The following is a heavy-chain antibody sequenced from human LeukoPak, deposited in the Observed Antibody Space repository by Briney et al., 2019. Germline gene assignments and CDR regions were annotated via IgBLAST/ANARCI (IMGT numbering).Heavy chain of an antibody. D-gene: IGHD3-10*01. CDR3: AREDYYGSGSYMRYFYYYDMDV. CDR2: ISSSDSLK. CDR1: GFTFSSYG. J-gene: IGHJ6*04. V-gene: IGHV3-48*03. Sequence: PGGSLRLSCAASGFTFSSYGMNWVRQAPGEGLEWVSYISSSDSLKYYADSVKGRFTISRDNAKNSLYLQMNSLRAEDTAVYYCAREDYYGSGSYMRYFYYYDMDVWDKGTTVTVSS.